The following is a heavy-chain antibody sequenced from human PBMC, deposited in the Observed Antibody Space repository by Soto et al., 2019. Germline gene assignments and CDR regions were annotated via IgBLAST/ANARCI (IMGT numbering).Heavy chain of an antibody. D-gene: IGHD2-2*01. Sequence: SETLSLTCTVSGGFVNGDTHSWSWIRQTPGKRLEWIGFIYSGGSTKNPSLRSRVTMSVDMSKNQFSLKLRSVIVADTAVYHCARFVRSCSATTCSTRADVWGQGITVTVSS. V-gene: IGHV4-61*01. CDR1: GGFVNGDTHS. CDR3: ARFVRSCSATTCSTRADV. J-gene: IGHJ6*02. CDR2: IYSGGST.